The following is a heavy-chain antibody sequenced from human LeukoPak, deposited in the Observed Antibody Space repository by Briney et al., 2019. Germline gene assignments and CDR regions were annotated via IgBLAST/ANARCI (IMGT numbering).Heavy chain of an antibody. CDR3: ARDYYDSSGYYYFDY. CDR1: GFTFSSYW. D-gene: IGHD3-22*01. J-gene: IGHJ4*02. Sequence: GGSLRLSCSASGFTFSSYWMSWVRQAPGKGLERVANIKQDGSEKYYVDSVKGRFTISRDNAKNSLYLQMNSLRAEDTAVYYCARDYYDSSGYYYFDYWGQGTLVTVSS. V-gene: IGHV3-7*01. CDR2: IKQDGSEK.